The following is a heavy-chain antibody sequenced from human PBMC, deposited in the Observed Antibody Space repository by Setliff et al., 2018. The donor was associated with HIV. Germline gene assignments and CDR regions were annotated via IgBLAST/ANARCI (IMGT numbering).Heavy chain of an antibody. CDR3: ARDGLLVAGIRFDY. V-gene: IGHV1-69*13. Sequence: ASVKVSCKASRDIFSSYGITWVRQAPGQGLEWMGGIIPAFGTANYAQKFQGRVTITADESTGTAYMELSSLRSEDTAVYYCARDGLLVAGIRFDYWGQGTLVTVSS. CDR1: RDIFSSYG. J-gene: IGHJ4*02. CDR2: IIPAFGTA. D-gene: IGHD6-19*01.